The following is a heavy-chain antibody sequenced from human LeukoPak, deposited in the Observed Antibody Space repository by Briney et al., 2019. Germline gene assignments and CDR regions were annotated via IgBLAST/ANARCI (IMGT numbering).Heavy chain of an antibody. J-gene: IGHJ4*02. CDR3: AKGYDFWSGYYLVPYYFDY. CDR2: ISGSGGST. V-gene: IGHV3-23*01. CDR1: GFTFSSYA. Sequence: GGSLRLSCAASGFTFSSYAMSWVRQAPGKGLEWVSAISGSGGSTYYADSMKGRFTISRDNSKNTLYLQTNSLRAKDTAVYYCAKGYDFWSGYYLVPYYFDYWGQGTLVTVSS. D-gene: IGHD3-3*01.